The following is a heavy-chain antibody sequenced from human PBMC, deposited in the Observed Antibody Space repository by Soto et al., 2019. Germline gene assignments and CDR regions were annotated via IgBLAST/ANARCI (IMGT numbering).Heavy chain of an antibody. D-gene: IGHD3-22*01. CDR2: TRNKANGYTT. CDR1: GFTLSDYY. V-gene: IGHV3-72*01. Sequence: GGSLRLSCVASGFTLSDYYMDWVRQAPGQGLEWVGRTRNKANGYTTDYAASVKGRFTISRDDSKNSLYLQMNSLKTEDTAFYCCANLYYDNSGGYWGQGTLVTVAS. J-gene: IGHJ4*02. CDR3: ANLYYDNSGGY.